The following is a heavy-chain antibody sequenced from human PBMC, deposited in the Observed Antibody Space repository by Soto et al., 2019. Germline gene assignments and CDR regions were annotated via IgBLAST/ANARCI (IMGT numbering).Heavy chain of an antibody. CDR2: IGTSGKTR. CDR1: GFTFSSYE. V-gene: IGHV3-48*03. D-gene: IGHD4-4*01. J-gene: IGHJ6*02. CDR3: ARDPAIYSGKFDYGLDV. Sequence: GGSLRLSCAVSGFTFSSYEMNWVRQAPGKGLEWVSYIGTSGKTRYYADSVRGRFTISRDNAKNSLYLQMNSLRAEDTAVYFCARDPAIYSGKFDYGLDVWGRGTTVTVSS.